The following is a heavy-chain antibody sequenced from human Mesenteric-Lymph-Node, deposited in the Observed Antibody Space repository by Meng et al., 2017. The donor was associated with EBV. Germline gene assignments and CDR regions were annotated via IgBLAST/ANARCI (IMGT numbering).Heavy chain of an antibody. D-gene: IGHD3-22*01. V-gene: IGHV4-4*02. J-gene: IGHJ4*02. CDR3: ARDRGGGYDRGYYFDY. Sequence: TLSPVCAAAGSALVRSNWGMWVRRPPGRGLGWMGEIYHNGSTNYNPSIKGRVTISLNKSKNPFILKLSYVTAADTAVYYWARDRGGGYDRGYYFDYWGQGTLVTVSS. CDR2: IYHNGST. CDR1: GSALVRSNW.